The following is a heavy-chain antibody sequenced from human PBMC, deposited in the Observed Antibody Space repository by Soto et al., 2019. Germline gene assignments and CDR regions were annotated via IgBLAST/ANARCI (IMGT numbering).Heavy chain of an antibody. V-gene: IGHV4-4*02. D-gene: IGHD6-19*01. CDR2: IYQTGTT. J-gene: IGHJ4*02. CDR3: ARRIALSGTAGAPGD. CDR1: RGSVSSNNW. Sequence: QVQLQESGPGLVKPSGTLSLTCGVSRGSVSSNNWWTWVRQPPGKGLEWIGEIYQTGTTNYNPSLQSRVHISLDKSNNHFSLKLNSVTAADTAVYYCARRIALSGTAGAPGDWGQGTLVIVSS.